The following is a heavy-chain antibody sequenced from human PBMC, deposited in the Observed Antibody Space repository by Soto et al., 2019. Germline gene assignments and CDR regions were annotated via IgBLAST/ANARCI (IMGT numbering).Heavy chain of an antibody. J-gene: IGHJ4*02. CDR2: ISGSGGST. CDR1: GFTFSSYA. Sequence: EVQLLESGGGLVQPGGSLRLSCAASGFTFSSYAMSWVRQAPGKGLEWVSAISGSGGSTYYADSVKGRFTISRDNSKNTLYLQMNSLRAEDTAVYYCAKDSITMIVVVNSFDYWGQGTLVTVSS. V-gene: IGHV3-23*01. CDR3: AKDSITMIVVVNSFDY. D-gene: IGHD3-22*01.